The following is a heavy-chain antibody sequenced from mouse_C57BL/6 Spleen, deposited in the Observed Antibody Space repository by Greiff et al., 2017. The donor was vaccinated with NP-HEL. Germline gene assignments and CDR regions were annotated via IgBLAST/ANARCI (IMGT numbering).Heavy chain of an antibody. CDR2: IRNKANGYTT. CDR1: GFTFTDYY. V-gene: IGHV7-3*01. Sequence: EVQGVESGGGLVQPGGSLSLSCAASGFTFTDYYMSWVRQPPGKALEWLGFIRNKANGYTTEYSASVKGRFTISRDNSQSILYLQMNALRAEDSATYYGARTGGSSPYWYFNVWGTGTTVTVSS. CDR3: ARTGGSSPYWYFNV. D-gene: IGHD1-1*01. J-gene: IGHJ1*03.